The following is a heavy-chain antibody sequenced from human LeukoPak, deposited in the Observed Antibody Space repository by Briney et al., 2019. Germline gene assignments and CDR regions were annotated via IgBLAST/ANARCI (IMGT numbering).Heavy chain of an antibody. CDR1: GGSISSSGYY. CDR2: IYYSGNT. CDR3: ARGSGGRSDY. V-gene: IGHV4-61*05. Sequence: PSETLSLTCTVSGGSISSSGYYWGWIRQPPGKGLEWIGKIYYSGNTNYNPSLKSRVTMSVDTSKNQFSLKLTSVTAADTAVYFCARGSGGRSDYWGQGTLVTVSS. D-gene: IGHD4-23*01. J-gene: IGHJ4*02.